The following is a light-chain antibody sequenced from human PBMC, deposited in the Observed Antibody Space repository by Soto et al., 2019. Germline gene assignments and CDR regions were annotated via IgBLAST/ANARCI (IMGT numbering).Light chain of an antibody. Sequence: QSALSHPASVCWSPGHSITISCTGTSSDVGGYNYVSWYQLHPGKAPKLMVYEVSNRPSGVSNRFSGSKSGNTASLTISGLQAEEEADYYCSSYTSSTPYVFGTGTKVTGL. CDR1: SSDVGGYNY. CDR3: SSYTSSTPYV. CDR2: EVS. J-gene: IGLJ1*01. V-gene: IGLV2-14*01.